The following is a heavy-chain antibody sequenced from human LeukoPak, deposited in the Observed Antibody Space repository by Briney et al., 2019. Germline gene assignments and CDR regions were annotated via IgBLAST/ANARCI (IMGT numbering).Heavy chain of an antibody. D-gene: IGHD5-18*01. J-gene: IGHJ4*02. Sequence: GGSLRLSCAASGFPFGNYWMHWVRQVPGEGLVWVSRINSDGSTSTYADSVKGRFTISRDNAKNTLYPQMNSLRADDTAVYYCARDLRLWDLDFWGQGTLVTVSS. V-gene: IGHV3-74*01. CDR3: ARDLRLWDLDF. CDR2: INSDGSTS. CDR1: GFPFGNYW.